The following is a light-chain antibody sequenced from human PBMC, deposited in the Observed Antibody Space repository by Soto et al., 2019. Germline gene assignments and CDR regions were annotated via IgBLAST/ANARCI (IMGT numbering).Light chain of an antibody. Sequence: QSALTQPASVSGSPGQSITISCTGTSSDVGGYNYVSWYQQHPGKAPKLMIYDVSNRPSGVSNRVSGSKSGNTASLTISGVQAEDEADYYCSSYTSSSTRVFGPGTKVTVL. J-gene: IGLJ1*01. CDR1: SSDVGGYNY. CDR2: DVS. CDR3: SSYTSSSTRV. V-gene: IGLV2-14*01.